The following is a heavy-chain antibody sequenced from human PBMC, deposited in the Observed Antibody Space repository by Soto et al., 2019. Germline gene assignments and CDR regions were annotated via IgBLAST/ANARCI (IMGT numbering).Heavy chain of an antibody. J-gene: IGHJ4*02. CDR3: ARGAGGYSYGNFDY. D-gene: IGHD5-18*01. CDR1: GGSISSGDHY. Sequence: SETLSLTCTVSGGSISSGDHYWNWIRPPPGKALEWIGYIYYSGSTYYNPSLKSRVTISVDTSKNQFSLMLRSVTAADTAVYYCARGAGGYSYGNFDYWGQGTLVTVSS. V-gene: IGHV4-30-4*01. CDR2: IYYSGST.